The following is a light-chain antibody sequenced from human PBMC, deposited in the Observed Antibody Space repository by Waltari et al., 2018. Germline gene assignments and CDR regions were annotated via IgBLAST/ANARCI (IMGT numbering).Light chain of an antibody. CDR3: QHYVRLPAT. J-gene: IGKJ1*01. V-gene: IGKV3-20*01. CDR1: QCVSRT. Sequence: IFLPQCPGARSLAPVIRAILSCSASQCVSRTLAWYHQKPGQGPRLLIFGASNRATGIPDRFSGSGSGTDFSLIITRLEPEDSAMYYCQHYVRLPATFGQGTKVEIK. CDR2: GAS.